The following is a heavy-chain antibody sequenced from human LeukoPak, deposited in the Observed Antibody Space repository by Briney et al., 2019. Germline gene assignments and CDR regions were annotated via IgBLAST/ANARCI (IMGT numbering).Heavy chain of an antibody. CDR3: ARHMYSGRYYGIDY. CDR1: GGSISSYY. V-gene: IGHV4-59*08. Sequence: SETLSLTCTVSGGSISSYYWSWIRQPPGKGLEWIGYIYDSGSTNYNPSLKSRVTISVDTSKNQFSLKLSSATAADTAVYYCARHMYSGRYYGIDYWGQGSLVTVSS. CDR2: IYDSGST. D-gene: IGHD1-26*01. J-gene: IGHJ4*02.